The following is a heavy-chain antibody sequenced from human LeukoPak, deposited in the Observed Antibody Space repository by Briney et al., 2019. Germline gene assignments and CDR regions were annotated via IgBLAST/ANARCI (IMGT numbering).Heavy chain of an antibody. CDR1: GFTFSSYG. Sequence: GGSLRLSCAASGFTFSSYGMHWDRQAPGRGLEWVAFIRYDGSNKYYADSVKGRFTISRDNSKNTLYLQMNSLRAEDTAVYYCAKDSRGYCSSTSCYWGSGYFDYWGQGTLVTVSS. J-gene: IGHJ4*02. CDR2: IRYDGSNK. V-gene: IGHV3-30*02. CDR3: AKDSRGYCSSTSCYWGSGYFDY. D-gene: IGHD2-2*01.